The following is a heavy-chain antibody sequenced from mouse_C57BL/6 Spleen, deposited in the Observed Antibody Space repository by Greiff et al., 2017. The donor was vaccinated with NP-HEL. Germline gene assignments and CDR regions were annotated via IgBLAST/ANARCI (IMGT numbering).Heavy chain of an antibody. J-gene: IGHJ2*01. D-gene: IGHD1-1*01. CDR1: GFTFSSYG. V-gene: IGHV5-6*01. CDR2: ISSGGSYT. Sequence: EVHLVESGGDLVKPGGSLKLSCAASGFTFSSYGMSWVRQTPDKRLEWVATISSGGSYTYYPDSVKGRFTISRDNAKNTLYLQMSSLKSEDTAMYYCARHILSRPLDYWGQGTTLTVSS. CDR3: ARHILSRPLDY.